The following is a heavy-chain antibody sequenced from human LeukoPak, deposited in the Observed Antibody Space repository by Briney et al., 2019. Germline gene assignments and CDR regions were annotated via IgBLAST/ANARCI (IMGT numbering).Heavy chain of an antibody. D-gene: IGHD4-11*01. CDR2: VSGSGEST. CDR3: AKNRGNYYYFDY. V-gene: IGHV3-23*01. J-gene: IGHJ4*02. CDR1: GFSFSSYA. Sequence: GGSLRLSCAASGFSFSSYAMSWVRQAPGKGLEWVSAVSGSGESTYYADSVKDRFTISRDNSKNTLYLQMNSLGAEDTAVYYCAKNRGNYYYFDYWRQGTLVTVSS.